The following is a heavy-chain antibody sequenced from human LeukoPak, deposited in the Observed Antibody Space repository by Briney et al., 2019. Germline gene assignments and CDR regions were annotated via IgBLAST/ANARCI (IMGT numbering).Heavy chain of an antibody. CDR3: ASSPRIWGTAMAFDY. V-gene: IGHV4-30-4*01. Sequence: SQTLSLTCTVSGGSISSGDYYWSWIRQPPGKGLEWIGYIYYSGSTYYNPSLKSRVTISVDTSKNQFSLKLSSVTAADTAVYYCASSPRIWGTAMAFDYWGQGTLVTVSS. J-gene: IGHJ4*02. D-gene: IGHD5-18*01. CDR1: GGSISSGDYY. CDR2: IYYSGST.